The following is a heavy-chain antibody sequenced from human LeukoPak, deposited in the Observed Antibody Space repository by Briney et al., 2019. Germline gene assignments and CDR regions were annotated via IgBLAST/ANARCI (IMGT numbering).Heavy chain of an antibody. D-gene: IGHD3-10*01. CDR1: VGSISSGDYY. Sequence: QTSVTLSLTCTVSVGSISSGDYYWGWLRQPPGKNLKWIGYIYYSGSTYYNPSLKSRVTISVDTSKNQFSLKLSSVTAADTAVYYCARDGWFGELFWFDPWGQGTLVTVSS. J-gene: IGHJ5*02. V-gene: IGHV4-30-4*01. CDR3: ARDGWFGELFWFDP. CDR2: IYYSGST.